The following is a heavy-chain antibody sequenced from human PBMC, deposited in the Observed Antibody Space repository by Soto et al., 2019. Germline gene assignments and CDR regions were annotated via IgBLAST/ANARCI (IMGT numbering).Heavy chain of an antibody. CDR3: ARVYSSLHYFDY. CDR2: IYYSGST. CDR1: GGSISSYY. J-gene: IGHJ4*02. Sequence: PSETLSLTCTVSGGSISSYYWSWIRQPPGKGLEWIGYIYYSGSTNYNPSLKSRVTISVDTSKNQFSLKLSSVTAADTAVYYCARVYSSLHYFDYWGQGTLVTVSS. D-gene: IGHD6-13*01. V-gene: IGHV4-59*01.